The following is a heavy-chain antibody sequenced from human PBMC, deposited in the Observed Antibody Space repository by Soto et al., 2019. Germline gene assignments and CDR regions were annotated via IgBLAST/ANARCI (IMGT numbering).Heavy chain of an antibody. CDR2: ISYDGSNK. D-gene: IGHD3-10*01. V-gene: IGHV3-30-3*01. CDR1: GFTFSSYA. J-gene: IGHJ4*02. CDR3: ARAYLVRGVITY. Sequence: VQLLESGGGVVQPGRSLRLSCAASGFTFSSYAMHWVRQAPGKGLEWVAVISYDGSNKYYADSVKGRFTISRDNSKNTLYLQMNSLRAEDTAVYYCARAYLVRGVITYWGQGTLVTVSS.